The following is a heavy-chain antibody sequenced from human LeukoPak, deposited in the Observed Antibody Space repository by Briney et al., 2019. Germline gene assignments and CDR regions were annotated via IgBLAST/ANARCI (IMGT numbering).Heavy chain of an antibody. CDR1: GDSTNTYF. J-gene: IGHJ4*02. Sequence: PSETLSLTCTISGDSTNTYFWSWIRQPPGKGLEWIGYFYYTGTTNYNSSLKSRVTISVDTSKNQFSLKLRSVTAADTAVYYCARGGASSIPLDYWGRGTLVTVSS. V-gene: IGHV4-59*01. CDR3: ARGGASSIPLDY. D-gene: IGHD1-26*01. CDR2: FYYTGTT.